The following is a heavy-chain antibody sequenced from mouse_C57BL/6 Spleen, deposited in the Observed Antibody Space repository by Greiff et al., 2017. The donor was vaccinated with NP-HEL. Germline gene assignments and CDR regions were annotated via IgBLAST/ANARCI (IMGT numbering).Heavy chain of an antibody. CDR2: IYPGDGDT. Sequence: QVQLQQSGPELVKPGASVKISCKASGYAFSSSWMNWVKQRPGKGLEWIGRIYPGDGDTNYNGKFKGKATLTADKSSSTAYMQLSSLTSEDSAVCFSARDSSGYYYAMDYWGQGTPVTVSS. CDR3: ARDSSGYYYAMDY. CDR1: GYAFSSSW. V-gene: IGHV1-82*01. D-gene: IGHD3-2*02. J-gene: IGHJ4*01.